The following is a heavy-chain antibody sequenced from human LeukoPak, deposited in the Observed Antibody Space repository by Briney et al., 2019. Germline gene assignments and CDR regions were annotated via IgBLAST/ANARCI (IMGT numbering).Heavy chain of an antibody. V-gene: IGHV1-2*06. CDR3: ARVGDGLNDAFDM. Sequence: ASVKVSCKASGYTFTGYFMNWVRQAPGQGPEWMGRINPKTGGTNYAQKFQGRVTMTRDTFITTGYMELSRLRSDDTAVYYCARVGDGLNDAFDMWGQGTLVTVSS. D-gene: IGHD5-24*01. J-gene: IGHJ3*02. CDR2: INPKTGGT. CDR1: GYTFTGYF.